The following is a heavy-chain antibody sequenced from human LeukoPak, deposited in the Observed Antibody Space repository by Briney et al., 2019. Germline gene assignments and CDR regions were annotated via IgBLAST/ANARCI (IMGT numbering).Heavy chain of an antibody. Sequence: GESLKISCKGSGYSFTSYWIGWVRQMPGIGLEWMGIIYPGDSDTRYSPSFQGQVTISADKSISTAYLQWSSLKASDTAMYYCASPTPTYYDFWSGYPTTDAFDIWGQGTMVTVSS. V-gene: IGHV5-51*01. J-gene: IGHJ3*02. CDR2: IYPGDSDT. D-gene: IGHD3-3*01. CDR1: GYSFTSYW. CDR3: ASPTPTYYDFWSGYPTTDAFDI.